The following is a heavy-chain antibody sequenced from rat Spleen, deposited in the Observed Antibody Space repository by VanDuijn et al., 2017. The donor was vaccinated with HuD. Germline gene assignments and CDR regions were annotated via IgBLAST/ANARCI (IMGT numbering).Heavy chain of an antibody. Sequence: QAPLKESRPVLVQSSQTLSLTFSVSGFSLTSNGVSWVRQPPGEGLEWIAAISTGGNTYYNSALSSRLSISRDTSKSQVFLKVDSLQTEDTATYFCTRESLPGFNSHWFLSWGQGTLVTVSS. J-gene: IGHJ3*01. CDR1: GFSLTSNG. D-gene: IGHD1-4*01. CDR3: TRESLPGFNSHWFLS. CDR2: ISTGGNT. V-gene: IGHV2S12*01.